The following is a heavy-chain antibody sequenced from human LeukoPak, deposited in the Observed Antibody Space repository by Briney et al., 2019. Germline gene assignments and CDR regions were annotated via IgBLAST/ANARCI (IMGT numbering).Heavy chain of an antibody. V-gene: IGHV4-39*01. D-gene: IGHD1-1*01. J-gene: IGHJ4*01. CDR3: ARRLPGTFKEAFDF. CDR2: MYYSGCT. Sequence: SWDLSLTCLYTVGTNIDSLCDWGWTRDSPGKAVECIGSMYYSGCTYYNPSLKSRVTISVDTSKNQFSLKLSSVTAADTAVFYCARRLPGTFKEAFDFWGQETLVTVSS. CDR1: VGTNIDSLCD.